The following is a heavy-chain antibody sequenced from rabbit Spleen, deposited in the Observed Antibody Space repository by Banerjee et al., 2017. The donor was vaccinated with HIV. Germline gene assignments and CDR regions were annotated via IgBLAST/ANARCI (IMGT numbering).Heavy chain of an antibody. V-gene: IGHV1S40*01. CDR2: IGTSTT. CDR1: GFDLSSYYY. D-gene: IGHD8-1*01. CDR3: ARDAGSYDYIDVYFTL. Sequence: QSLEESGGDLVKPGASLTLTCTASGFDLSSYYYMCWVRQAPGKGLEWIGCIGTSTTWYASWAKGRFTISKTSSTTATLQLNSLTVADTATYFCARDAGSYDYIDVYFTLWGPGTLVTVS. J-gene: IGHJ4*01.